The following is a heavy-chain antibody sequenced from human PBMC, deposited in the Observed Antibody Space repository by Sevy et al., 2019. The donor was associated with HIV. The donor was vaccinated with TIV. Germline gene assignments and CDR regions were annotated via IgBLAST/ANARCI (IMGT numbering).Heavy chain of an antibody. CDR1: GFTFSSYE. Sequence: GGSLRLSCAASGFTFSSYEMNWVRQAPGKGLEWVSYISSSGSTIYYADSVKGRFTISRDNTKNSLYLQMNSLRAEDTAVYYCARETVEMMAFDIWGQGTMVTVSS. J-gene: IGHJ3*02. D-gene: IGHD2-15*01. V-gene: IGHV3-48*03. CDR2: ISSSGSTI. CDR3: ARETVEMMAFDI.